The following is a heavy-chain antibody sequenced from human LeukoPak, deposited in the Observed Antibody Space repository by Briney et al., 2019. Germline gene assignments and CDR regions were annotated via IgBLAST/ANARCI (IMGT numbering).Heavy chain of an antibody. V-gene: IGHV4-39*01. D-gene: IGHD6-25*01. Sequence: SETLSLTCTVSGGSISIISSSTYYWGWIRQAPGKALEWNGSLYTCENSHYNPYLKSRATLSVDTSNNQFSLKLTSVTAADAAVYFCARQLPTAAADTRGYFDYWGQGTVVTVSS. CDR3: ARQLPTAAADTRGYFDY. CDR1: GGSISIISSSTYY. J-gene: IGHJ4*02. CDR2: LYTCENS.